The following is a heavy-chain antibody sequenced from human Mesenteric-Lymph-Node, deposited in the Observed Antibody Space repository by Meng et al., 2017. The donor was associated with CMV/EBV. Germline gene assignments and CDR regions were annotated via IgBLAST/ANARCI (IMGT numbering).Heavy chain of an antibody. J-gene: IGHJ6*02. CDR3: AKDQKEKAAISPGYNSMDV. CDR2: IRYDGTNK. CDR1: GFTVSSYG. Sequence: GESLKISCAASGFTVSSYGMHWVRQAPGKGLEWVAFIRYDGTNKYYADSVKGRFTISRDSSKNTLYLQMNSLRAEDTAVFYCAKDQKEKAAISPGYNSMDVWGQGTTVTV. V-gene: IGHV3-30*02. D-gene: IGHD1-20*01.